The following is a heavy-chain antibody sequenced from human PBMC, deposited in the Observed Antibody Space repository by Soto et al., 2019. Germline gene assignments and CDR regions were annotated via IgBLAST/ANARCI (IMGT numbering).Heavy chain of an antibody. CDR1: GFTFDDYA. V-gene: IGHV3-9*01. J-gene: IGHJ4*02. Sequence: EVQLVESGGGLVQPGRSLRLSCAASGFTFDDYAMHWVRQAPGKGLEWVSGIRWNSGSIGYADSVKGRFTISRDNAKNSLYLQMTSLRAEDTALYYRAKGGQLLTEGGGYWGQGTLVTVSS. CDR3: AKGGQLLTEGGGY. CDR2: IRWNSGSI. D-gene: IGHD2-2*01.